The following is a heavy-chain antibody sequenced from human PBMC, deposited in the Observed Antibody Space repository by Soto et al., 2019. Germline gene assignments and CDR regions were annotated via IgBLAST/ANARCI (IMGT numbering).Heavy chain of an antibody. J-gene: IGHJ3*02. V-gene: IGHV3-7*01. CDR1: GFTFSNSW. D-gene: IGHD5-18*01. CDR2: IKNDGSEK. CDR3: AKDWGYSYGLRGAFDI. Sequence: GGSLRLSCEASGFTFSNSWMSWVRQAPGKGLEWVANIKNDGSEKYYVDSVKGRFTISRNNTQNSVYLQMNYLSGEDTAVYYCAKDWGYSYGLRGAFDIWGQGTMVTVSS.